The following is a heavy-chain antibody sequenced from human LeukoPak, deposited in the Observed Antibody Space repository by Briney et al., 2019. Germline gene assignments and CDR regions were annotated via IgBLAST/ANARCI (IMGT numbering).Heavy chain of an antibody. D-gene: IGHD1-26*01. CDR3: ARKRWVLHFNWFDP. Sequence: ASVKVSCKASGYTFTGYYMHWVRQAPGQGLEWMGWINPNSGGTNYAQKFQGRVTMTRDTSISTAYMELSRLRSDDTAVYYCARKRWVLHFNWFDPWGQGTLVTVSS. J-gene: IGHJ5*02. CDR1: GYTFTGYY. V-gene: IGHV1-2*02. CDR2: INPNSGGT.